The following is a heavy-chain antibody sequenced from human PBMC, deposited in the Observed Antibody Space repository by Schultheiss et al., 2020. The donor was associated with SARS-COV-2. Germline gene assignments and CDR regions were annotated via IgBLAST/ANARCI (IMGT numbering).Heavy chain of an antibody. CDR2: IKQDGSEK. Sequence: GGSLRLSCAASGFTFSDYWMSWIRQAPGKGLEWVADIKQDGSEKYYVDSVKGRFTISRDNAKNSLYLQMNSLRAEDTAVYYCARDLHYWGQGTLVTVSS. CDR3: ARDLHY. V-gene: IGHV3-7*03. J-gene: IGHJ4*02. CDR1: GFTFSDYW.